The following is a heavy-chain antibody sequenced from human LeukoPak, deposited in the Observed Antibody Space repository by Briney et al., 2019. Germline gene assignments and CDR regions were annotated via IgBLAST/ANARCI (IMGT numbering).Heavy chain of an antibody. CDR3: ARQDYDILTGYSDYFDY. Sequence: SETLSLTCTVSGGSISSSSYYCGWIRQPPGKGVVWIGSIYYIGSTYYNPSLKSRVTISVDTSKNQFSLKLSSVTAADTAVYYCARQDYDILTGYSDYFDYWGQGTPVTVSS. D-gene: IGHD3-9*01. CDR2: IYYIGST. V-gene: IGHV4-39*01. J-gene: IGHJ4*02. CDR1: GGSISSSSYY.